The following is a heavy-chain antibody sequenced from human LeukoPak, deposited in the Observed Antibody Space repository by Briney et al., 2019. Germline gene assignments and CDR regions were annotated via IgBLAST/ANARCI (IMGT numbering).Heavy chain of an antibody. D-gene: IGHD1-7*01. CDR3: ATLREGKGTDGFDP. J-gene: IGHJ5*02. CDR2: IIPILGIA. Sequence: ASVKVSCKASGGTFSSYAISWVRQAPGQGLEWMGRIIPILGIANYAQKFQGRVTITADKSTSTAYMELSSLRSEDTAVYYCATLREGKGTDGFDPWGQGTLVTVSS. CDR1: GGTFSSYA. V-gene: IGHV1-69*04.